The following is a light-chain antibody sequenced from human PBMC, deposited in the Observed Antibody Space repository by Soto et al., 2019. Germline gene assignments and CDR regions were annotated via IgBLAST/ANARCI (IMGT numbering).Light chain of an antibody. J-gene: IGKJ4*01. CDR2: GAS. CDR3: HQYGSSPLT. Sequence: EIVLTQSPGTLSLSPGERATLSCRASQSVSSSYLAWYQQKPGQAPRLLIYGASSRATGIPDRFSGSGSGTDFTLTISRLEPEDFAVYYCHQYGSSPLTFGGGTKAEIK. CDR1: QSVSSSY. V-gene: IGKV3-20*01.